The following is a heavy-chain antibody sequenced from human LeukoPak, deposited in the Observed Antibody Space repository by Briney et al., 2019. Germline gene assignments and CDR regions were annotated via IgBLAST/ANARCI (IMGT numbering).Heavy chain of an antibody. CDR2: FSSGGGST. CDR1: GFTFSSYA. J-gene: IGHJ4*02. CDR3: AKVRKLGLGGGYFDY. Sequence: GESLTLSCSASGFTFSSYAMSWVRQAPGKGLEWVSAFSSGGGSTSYAASVEAWLNHYTDNSNSALYLQTNRLRAAETGVYYCAKVRKLGLGGGYFDYWGQGTLVTVSS. D-gene: IGHD3-16*01. V-gene: IGHV3-23*01.